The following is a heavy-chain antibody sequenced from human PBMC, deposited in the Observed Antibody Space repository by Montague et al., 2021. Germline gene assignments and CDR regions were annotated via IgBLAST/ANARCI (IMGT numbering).Heavy chain of an antibody. CDR2: IYYSGNS. D-gene: IGHD6-13*01. Sequence: SETLSLTCTSSVAAMTSNVSYWSWTRQYPGNGLEWIGGIYYSGNSFYQPSLKSRITMAVDTSKNQFSLKLSSVTAADTAIYYCARVFSSWYVGWFDPWGQGTLVTVSS. CDR3: ARVFSSWYVGWFDP. CDR1: VAAMTSNVSY. J-gene: IGHJ5*02. V-gene: IGHV4-39*07.